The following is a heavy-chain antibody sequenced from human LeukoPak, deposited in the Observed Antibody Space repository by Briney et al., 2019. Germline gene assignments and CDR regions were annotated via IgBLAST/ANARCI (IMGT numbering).Heavy chain of an antibody. D-gene: IGHD6-13*01. CDR2: IYYSGST. Sequence: SETLSLTCTVSGGSISSYYWSWIRQPPGKGLEWIGYIYYSGSTNYNPSLKSRVTISVDTSKNQSSLKLSSVTAADTAVYYCARAYSSSWSSPTYYFDYWGQGTLVTVSS. CDR1: GGSISSYY. CDR3: ARAYSSSWSSPTYYFDY. J-gene: IGHJ4*02. V-gene: IGHV4-59*08.